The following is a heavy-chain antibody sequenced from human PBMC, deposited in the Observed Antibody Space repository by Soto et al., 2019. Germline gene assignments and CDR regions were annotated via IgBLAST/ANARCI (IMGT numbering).Heavy chain of an antibody. CDR3: ARHEEGYYYGSGSRNYGMDV. J-gene: IGHJ6*02. Sequence: PGESLKISCKGSGYSFTSYWISWVRQMPGKGLEWMGRIDPSDSYTNYSPSFQGHVTISADKSISTAYLQWSSLKASDTAMYYCARHEEGYYYGSGSRNYGMDVWGQGTTVTVS. D-gene: IGHD3-10*01. CDR2: IDPSDSYT. V-gene: IGHV5-10-1*01. CDR1: GYSFTSYW.